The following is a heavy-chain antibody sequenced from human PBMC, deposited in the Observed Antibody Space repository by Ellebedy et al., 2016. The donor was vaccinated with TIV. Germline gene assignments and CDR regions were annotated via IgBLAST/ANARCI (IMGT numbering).Heavy chain of an antibody. CDR3: AKDLGVFQH. Sequence: GESLKISCVASGFTFRNAWMSWVRQAPGKGLEWVSAISGSGGSTYYADSVKGRFTISRDNSKNTLYLQMNSLRAEDTAVYYCAKDLGVFQHWGQGTLVTVSS. D-gene: IGHD3-16*01. CDR1: GFTFRNAW. J-gene: IGHJ1*01. V-gene: IGHV3-23*01. CDR2: ISGSGGST.